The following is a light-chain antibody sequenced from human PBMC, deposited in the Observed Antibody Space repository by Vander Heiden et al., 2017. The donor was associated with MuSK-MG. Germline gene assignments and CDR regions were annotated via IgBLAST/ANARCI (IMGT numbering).Light chain of an antibody. CDR2: DAS. CDR1: QDISNY. V-gene: IGKV1-33*01. Sequence: DIQMTQSPSSLSASVGDRVTITCQASQDISNYLNWYQQKPGKAPKLLNYDASNLETGVPSRFSGSGSGTDFTFTISSLQPEDIATDYCQQYDNLPYTFGQGTKLEIK. J-gene: IGKJ2*01. CDR3: QQYDNLPYT.